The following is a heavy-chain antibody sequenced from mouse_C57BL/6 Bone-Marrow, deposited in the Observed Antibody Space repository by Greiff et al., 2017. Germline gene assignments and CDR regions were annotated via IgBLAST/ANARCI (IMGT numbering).Heavy chain of an antibody. CDR2: IWGVGST. CDR1: GFSLTSYG. V-gene: IGHV2-6*01. J-gene: IGHJ3*01. D-gene: IGHD3-2*02. Sequence: VKLMESGPGLVAPSQSLSITCTVSGFSLTSYGVDWVRQSPGKGLEWLGVIWGVGSTNSNSALKSRLSISKDNSKSQVFLKMNSLQTDDTAMYYCASSPRSSSGLFAYWGQGTLVTVSA. CDR3: ASSPRSSSGLFAY.